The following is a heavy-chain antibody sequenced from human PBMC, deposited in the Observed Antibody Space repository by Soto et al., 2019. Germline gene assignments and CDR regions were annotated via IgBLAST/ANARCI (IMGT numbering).Heavy chain of an antibody. CDR1: GYTFTSYG. J-gene: IGHJ6*03. CDR2: ISAYNGNT. Sequence: ASVKVSCKASGYTFTSYGISWVRQAPGQGLEWMGWISAYNGNTNYAQKLQGRVTMTTDTSTSTAYMELRSLRSDDTAVYYCARAGPRITGTAYYSYMDVWGKGTTVTVSS. CDR3: ARAGPRITGTAYYSYMDV. V-gene: IGHV1-18*01. D-gene: IGHD1-20*01.